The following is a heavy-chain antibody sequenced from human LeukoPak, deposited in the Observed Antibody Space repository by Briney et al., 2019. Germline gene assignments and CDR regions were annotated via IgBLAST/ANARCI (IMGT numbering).Heavy chain of an antibody. CDR2: FDPEDGET. V-gene: IGHV1-24*01. CDR3: ATGRWFGESLWFDP. Sequence: ASVKVSCKVSGYTLTELSMHWVRQAPGKGLEWMGGFDPEDGETIYAQKFQGRVTMTEDTSTDTAYMELSSLRSEDTAVYYCATGRWFGESLWFDPWGQGTLVTVSS. D-gene: IGHD3-10*01. J-gene: IGHJ5*02. CDR1: GYTLTELS.